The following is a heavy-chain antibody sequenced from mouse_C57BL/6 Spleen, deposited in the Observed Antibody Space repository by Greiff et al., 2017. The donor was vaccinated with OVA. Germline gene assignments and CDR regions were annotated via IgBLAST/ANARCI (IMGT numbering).Heavy chain of an antibody. D-gene: IGHD5-1*01. CDR3: ARGSSTDYAMDY. CDR1: GYTFTSYT. CDR2: INPSSGYT. J-gene: IGHJ4*01. Sequence: VQLQQSGAELARPGASVKISCKASGYTFTSYTMHWVKQRPGQGLEWIGYINPSSGYTKYNQKFKDKATLTADKSSSTAYMQLSSLTSDDSAVYYCARGSSTDYAMDYWGQGTSVTVSS. V-gene: IGHV1-4*01.